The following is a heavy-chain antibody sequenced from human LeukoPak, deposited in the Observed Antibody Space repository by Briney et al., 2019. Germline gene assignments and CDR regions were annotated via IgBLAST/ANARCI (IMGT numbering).Heavy chain of an antibody. CDR2: IYTSGST. D-gene: IGHD5-18*01. CDR3: ARERYSYGLVDY. Sequence: SETLSLTCTVSSGSIRGYQWSWIRQPPGKGLEWIGRIYTSGSTNYNPSLKSRVTMSVDTSKNQFSLKLSSVTAADTAVYYCARERYSYGLVDYWGQGTLVTVSS. CDR1: SGSIRGYQ. J-gene: IGHJ4*02. V-gene: IGHV4-4*07.